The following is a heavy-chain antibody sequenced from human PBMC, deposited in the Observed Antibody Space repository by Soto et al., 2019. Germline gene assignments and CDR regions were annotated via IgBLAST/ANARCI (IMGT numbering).Heavy chain of an antibody. CDR2: ISSSGSTI. CDR3: ARRYCSGGSCYSYPAPFDY. J-gene: IGHJ4*02. Sequence: GGSLRLSCAASGFTFSDYYMSWIRQAPGKGLEWVSYISSSGSTIYYADSVKGRFTISRDNAKNSLYLQMNSLRAEDTAVYYCARRYCSGGSCYSYPAPFDYWGQGTLVTVSS. CDR1: GFTFSDYY. D-gene: IGHD2-15*01. V-gene: IGHV3-11*01.